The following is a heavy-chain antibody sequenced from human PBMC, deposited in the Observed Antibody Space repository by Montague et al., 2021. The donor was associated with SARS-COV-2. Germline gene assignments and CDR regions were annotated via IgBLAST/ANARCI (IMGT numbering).Heavy chain of an antibody. D-gene: IGHD3-10*01. V-gene: IGHV4-39*07. CDR1: GGSISSSSYY. Sequence: SETLSLTCTVSGGSISSSSYYWGWIRQPPGKGLEWIGSIYYSGSTYYNPSLKSRVTISVDTSKNQFSLKLSSVTAADTAVYYCARIKRGYSYVLGVSAHFDYWGQGTLVTVSS. CDR2: IYYSGST. CDR3: ARIKRGYSYVLGVSAHFDY. J-gene: IGHJ4*02.